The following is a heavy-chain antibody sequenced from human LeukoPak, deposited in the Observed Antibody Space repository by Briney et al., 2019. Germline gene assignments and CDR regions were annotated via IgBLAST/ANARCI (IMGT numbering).Heavy chain of an antibody. CDR2: INHSGST. V-gene: IGHV4-34*01. D-gene: IGHD3-10*01. CDR3: ARGLVLWLGEATYNWFDP. CDR1: GGSFSGYY. Sequence: SETLSLTCAVYGGSFSGYYWSWIRQPPGKGLEWIGEINHSGSTNYNPSLKSRVTISVDTSKNQFSLKLSSVTAADTAVYYCARGLVLWLGEATYNWFDPWGQGTLVTVSS. J-gene: IGHJ5*02.